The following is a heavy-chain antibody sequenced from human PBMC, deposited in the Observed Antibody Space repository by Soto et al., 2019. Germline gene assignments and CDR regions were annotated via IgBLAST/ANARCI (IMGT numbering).Heavy chain of an antibody. CDR2: IYWDEDK. J-gene: IGHJ6*02. Sequence: QITLKESGPTLVKPTQTLTLTCTFSGFSLSTSGVGVSWIRQPPGKALEWLALIYWDEDKRYSPFLGGRLTIPKDTSTNEVVLTMTNMDPVDTGTYYCAHKGGRGAAMDVWGQGTTVTVSS. CDR3: AHKGGRGAAMDV. CDR1: GFSLSTSGVG. D-gene: IGHD2-15*01. V-gene: IGHV2-5*02.